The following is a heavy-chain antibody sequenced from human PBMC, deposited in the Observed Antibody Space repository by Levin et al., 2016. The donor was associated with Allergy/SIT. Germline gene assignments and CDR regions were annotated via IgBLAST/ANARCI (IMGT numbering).Heavy chain of an antibody. CDR3: AATAMVNYYYYGMDV. D-gene: IGHD5-18*01. J-gene: IGHJ6*02. CDR2: IYYSGST. CDR1: GGSISSYY. Sequence: SETLSLTCTVSGGSISSYYWSWIRQPPGKGLEWIGYIYYSGSTNYNPSLKSRVTISVDTSKDQFSLKLSSVTAADTAVYYCAATAMVNYYYYGMDVWGQGTTVTVSS. V-gene: IGHV4-59*01.